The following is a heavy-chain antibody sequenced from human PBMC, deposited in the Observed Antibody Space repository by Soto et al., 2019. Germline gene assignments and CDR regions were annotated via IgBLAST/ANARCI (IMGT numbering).Heavy chain of an antibody. CDR1: GGSFSGYY. J-gene: IGHJ6*02. CDR3: ARARLLLFGVLSNYGMAV. CDR2: INHSGST. D-gene: IGHD3-10*01. Sequence: PSETLSLTCAVYGGSFSGYYWSWIRQPPGKGLEWIGEINHSGSTNYNPSLKSRVTISVDTSKSQFSLKLSSVTAADTAVYYCARARLLLFGVLSNYGMAVWGQGTTFTVSS. V-gene: IGHV4-34*01.